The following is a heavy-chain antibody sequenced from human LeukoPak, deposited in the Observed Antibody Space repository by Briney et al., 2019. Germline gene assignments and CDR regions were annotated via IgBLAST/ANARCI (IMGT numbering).Heavy chain of an antibody. Sequence: PGRSLRLSCAASGFTFDDYAIHWVRQAPGKGLEWVSGINWNSGSKHYADSVKGRFTISRDNAKNSLYLQMNSLRAEDTALYYCAKDFSSGYYYFDYWGRGTLVTVSS. CDR3: AKDFSSGYYYFDY. J-gene: IGHJ4*02. CDR2: INWNSGSK. D-gene: IGHD3-22*01. CDR1: GFTFDDYA. V-gene: IGHV3-9*01.